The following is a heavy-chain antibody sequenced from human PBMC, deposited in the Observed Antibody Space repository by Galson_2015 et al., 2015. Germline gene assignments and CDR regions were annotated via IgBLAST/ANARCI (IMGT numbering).Heavy chain of an antibody. Sequence: SLRLSCAASGFTFSSYWMSWVRQAPGKGLEWVANIKQDGSEKYYVDSVKGRFTISRDNAKNSLYLQMNSLRAEDTAVYYCARINEEYDSSGCYYVGLHLLTLGGFDYWGQGTLVTVSS. J-gene: IGHJ4*02. CDR3: ARINEEYDSSGCYYVGLHLLTLGGFDY. D-gene: IGHD3-22*01. V-gene: IGHV3-7*01. CDR2: IKQDGSEK. CDR1: GFTFSSYW.